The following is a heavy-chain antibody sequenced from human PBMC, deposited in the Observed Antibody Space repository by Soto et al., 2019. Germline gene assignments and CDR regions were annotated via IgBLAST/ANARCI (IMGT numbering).Heavy chain of an antibody. D-gene: IGHD4-17*01. CDR3: ARDGYGDYVGYYMDV. Sequence: QVQLVESGGGVVQPGRSLRLSCAASGFTFSSYGMHWVRQAPGKGLEWVAVIWYDGSNKYYADSVKGRFTISRDNSKNTLYLQMNSLRAEDTAVYYCARDGYGDYVGYYMDVWGKGTTVTVSS. V-gene: IGHV3-33*01. J-gene: IGHJ6*03. CDR1: GFTFSSYG. CDR2: IWYDGSNK.